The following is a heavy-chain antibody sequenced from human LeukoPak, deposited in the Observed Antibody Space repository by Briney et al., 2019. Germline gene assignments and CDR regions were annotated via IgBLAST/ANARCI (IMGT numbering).Heavy chain of an antibody. CDR3: ARDGGKYYDFWSGYYWFDP. CDR1: GFTFSSYW. D-gene: IGHD3-3*01. J-gene: IGHJ5*02. V-gene: IGHV3-74*01. Sequence: GGSLRLSCAASGFTFSSYWMHWVRQAPGKGLVWVSRINSDGSSTSYADSVKGRFTISRDNAKNTLYLQMNSLRAEDTAVYYCARDGGKYYDFWSGYYWFDPWGQGTLVTVSS. CDR2: INSDGSST.